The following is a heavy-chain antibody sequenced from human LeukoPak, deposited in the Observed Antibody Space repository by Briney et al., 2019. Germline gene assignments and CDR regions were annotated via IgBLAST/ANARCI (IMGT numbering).Heavy chain of an antibody. Sequence: GGSLRLSCAASGFTFSSYEMNWVRQAPGKGLEWVSYISSSGSTIYYADSVKGRFTISRDNAKNSLYLQMNSLRAEDTAVYYCASMTTRSVGAFDIWGQGTMVTVSS. CDR2: ISSSGSTI. CDR3: ASMTTRSVGAFDI. V-gene: IGHV3-48*03. J-gene: IGHJ3*02. CDR1: GFTFSSYE. D-gene: IGHD4-17*01.